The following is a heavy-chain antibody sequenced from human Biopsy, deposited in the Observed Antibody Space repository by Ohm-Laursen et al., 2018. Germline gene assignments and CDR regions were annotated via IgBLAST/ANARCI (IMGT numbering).Heavy chain of an antibody. V-gene: IGHV3-21*06. D-gene: IGHD4-17*01. CDR2: ITGGGNYI. CDR1: RFTFSTYG. Sequence: SLRLSCTASRFTFSTYGMHWVRQAPGKGLEWVSSITGGGNYINYADSVRGRFTISRDNSKNSVYLVMSSLRAEDTAVYFCATAAYAPPYFDLWGRGTVVTVSS. CDR3: ATAAYAPPYFDL. J-gene: IGHJ4*02.